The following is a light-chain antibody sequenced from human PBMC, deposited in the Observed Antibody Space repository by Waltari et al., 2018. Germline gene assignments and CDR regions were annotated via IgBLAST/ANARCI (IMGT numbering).Light chain of an antibody. CDR1: SIDIGHVDY. V-gene: IGLV2-14*03. J-gene: IGLJ2*01. CDR2: DVS. CDR3: SSYSGTNTRVI. Sequence: QSALTQPASVSGSPGQSISLSCTGTSIDIGHVDYVSCYQQHPGKTPKMMIYDVSHRPSGVSNRFSGSKSGNTASLIISGLQSEDEGDYYCSSYSGTNTRVIFGGGTKLTVL.